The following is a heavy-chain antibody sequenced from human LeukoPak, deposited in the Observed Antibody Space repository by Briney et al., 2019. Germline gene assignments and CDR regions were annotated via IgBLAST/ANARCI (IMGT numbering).Heavy chain of an antibody. CDR2: IYYSGST. CDR3: ARHPEEVDY. V-gene: IGHV4-39*01. J-gene: IGHJ4*02. Sequence: PSETLSLTCTVSGGSISSSSYYWGWIRQPPGKGLEWIGSIYYSGSTYYNPSLKSRVTMSVDTSKNQFSLQLSSVTAADTAAYYCARHPEEVDYWGQGTLVTVSS. CDR1: GGSISSSSYY.